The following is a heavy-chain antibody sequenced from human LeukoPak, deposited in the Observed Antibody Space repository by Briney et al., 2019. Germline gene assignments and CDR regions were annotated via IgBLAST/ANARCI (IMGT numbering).Heavy chain of an antibody. Sequence: PGGSLRLSCAASGFTFSSYAMNWVRQAPGKGLEWVSTISGSGGSTYYADSVKGRFTISRDNSKNTLYLQMNSLRAEDTAVYYCAKELYGSGSYFDYWGQGTLVTVSS. J-gene: IGHJ4*02. CDR1: GFTFSSYA. D-gene: IGHD3-10*01. CDR3: AKELYGSGSYFDY. V-gene: IGHV3-23*01. CDR2: ISGSGGST.